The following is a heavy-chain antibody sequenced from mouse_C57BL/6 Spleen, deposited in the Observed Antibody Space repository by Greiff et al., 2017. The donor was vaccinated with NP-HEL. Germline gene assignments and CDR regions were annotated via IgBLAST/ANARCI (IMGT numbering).Heavy chain of an antibody. CDR2: IRNKANGYTT. CDR3: ARLRYAMDD. CDR1: GFTFTDYY. Sequence: EVKLVESGGGLVQPGGSLSLSCAASGFTFTDYYMSWVRQRPGKGLEWMGFIRNKANGYTTEYSVTVKGRFTISRDNSQSILYLLMNALRAEDRATYYCARLRYAMDDWGQGTSVTVSS. V-gene: IGHV7-3*01. J-gene: IGHJ4*01.